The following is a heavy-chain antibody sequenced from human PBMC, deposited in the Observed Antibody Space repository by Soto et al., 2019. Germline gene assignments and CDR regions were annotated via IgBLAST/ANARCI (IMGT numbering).Heavy chain of an antibody. CDR3: AGGGYAKLLYYPSSYYYGMDV. Sequence: SVKVSCKASGYTFTDYSMHWVRQAPGQRLEWMGWIVVGSGKTNYAENFRERVTITRDTSTSTAYMEVTGLRSEDTAVYYCAGGGYAKLLYYPSSYYYGMDVWGQGTTVTVSS. CDR2: IVVGSGKT. CDR1: GYTFTDYS. D-gene: IGHD3-22*01. J-gene: IGHJ6*02. V-gene: IGHV1-58*02.